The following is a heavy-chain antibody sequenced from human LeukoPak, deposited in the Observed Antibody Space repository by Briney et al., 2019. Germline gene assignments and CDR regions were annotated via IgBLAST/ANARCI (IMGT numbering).Heavy chain of an antibody. CDR2: ISNGGSDE. Sequence: GGSLRLSCAASGFTFNMHAMHWVRRAPGKGLEWVAVISNGGSDEYYADSVRGRFPVSRDNFKNTVYLQMNSLRPEDTAVYYCAKARHCTTATCASAAFDAWGQGTMVTVSS. V-gene: IGHV3-30-3*01. CDR3: AKARHCTTATCASAAFDA. J-gene: IGHJ3*01. D-gene: IGHD2/OR15-2a*01. CDR1: GFTFNMHA.